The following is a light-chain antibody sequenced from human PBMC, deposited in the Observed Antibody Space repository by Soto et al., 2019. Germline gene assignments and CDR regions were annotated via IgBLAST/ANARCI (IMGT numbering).Light chain of an antibody. V-gene: IGKV3-15*01. CDR2: DSS. CDR1: QNVHSD. CDR3: QQYSDWPLT. J-gene: IGKJ4*01. Sequence: EVVMTQTPATLSVAAGDSATLSCRASQNVHSDLAWYQQKPGQAPRLLIFDSSTRDTDVPLRFTGGGSGTDFTLTISSLQSEDFAVYYCQQYSDWPLTFGGGTKVEIK.